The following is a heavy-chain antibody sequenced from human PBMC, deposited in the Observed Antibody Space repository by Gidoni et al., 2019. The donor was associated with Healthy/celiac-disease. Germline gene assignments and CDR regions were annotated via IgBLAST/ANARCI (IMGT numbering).Heavy chain of an antibody. CDR2: IRSRAYGGTT. J-gene: IGHJ4*02. CDR1: RITFGDYA. V-gene: IGHV3-49*03. Sequence: VQLVASGAGLVQPGRSLTLSCPASRITFGDYAMRWFRLAPGRGLEWVGFIRSRAYGGTTEYAASVKGRFTISRDDSKSIAYLQMNRLKTEDTAVYYGTRDTYYYEYWGQGTLVTVSS. CDR3: TRDTYYYEY. D-gene: IGHD3-16*01.